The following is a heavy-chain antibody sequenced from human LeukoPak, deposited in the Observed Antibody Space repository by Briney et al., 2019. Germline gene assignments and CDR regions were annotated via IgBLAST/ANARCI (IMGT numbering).Heavy chain of an antibody. D-gene: IGHD2-8*01. J-gene: IGHJ4*02. Sequence: ASVKVSCKTSGYSFTNYGITWVRQAPGQGLEWMGIIYPGGGSTSYAQKFQGRVTMTRDMSTSTVYMELSSLRSEDTAVYYCARDNDFDYWGQGTLVTVSS. V-gene: IGHV1-46*01. CDR1: GYSFTNYG. CDR3: ARDNDFDY. CDR2: IYPGGGST.